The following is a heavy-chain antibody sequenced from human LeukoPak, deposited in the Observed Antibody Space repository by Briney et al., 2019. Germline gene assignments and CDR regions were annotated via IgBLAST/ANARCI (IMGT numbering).Heavy chain of an antibody. CDR1: GFTFSNYW. V-gene: IGHV3-7*01. J-gene: IGHJ4*02. CDR2: IKQDGSEK. CDR3: ARGRLNY. D-gene: IGHD5-12*01. Sequence: GGSLRLSCAASGFTFSNYWMTWVRQTPGKGLEWMAIIKQDGSEKYYVDSVKGRLTISRDNAKNSLYLQMNSLSAEDTAVYYCARGRLNYWGQGTLVTVSS.